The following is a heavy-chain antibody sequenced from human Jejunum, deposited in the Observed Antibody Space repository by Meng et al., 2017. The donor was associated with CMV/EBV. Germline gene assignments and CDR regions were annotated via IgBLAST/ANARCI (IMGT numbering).Heavy chain of an antibody. Sequence: YYWSWIRQSPGKGLEWIGHIYYSGRTDYNPSLKSRITVSVDTSKNQFSLKLSSVTAADTAVYYCARTLGETTDYGSGTYLPMYWFDPWGRGTLVTVSS. CDR1: YY. D-gene: IGHD3-10*01. CDR3: ARTLGETTDYGSGTYLPMYWFDP. V-gene: IGHV4-31*02. J-gene: IGHJ5*02. CDR2: IYYSGRT.